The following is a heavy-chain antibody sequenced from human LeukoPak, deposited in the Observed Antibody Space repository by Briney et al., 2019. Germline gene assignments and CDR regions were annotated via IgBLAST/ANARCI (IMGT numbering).Heavy chain of an antibody. CDR3: AGRSGSSWEKNAFDI. V-gene: IGHV5-51*01. D-gene: IGHD6-13*01. CDR1: GYSFTSYW. Sequence: GEPLKTSGKGSGYSFTSYWIGGRRQLPGKGLGWMGIIYPGDSDTRYSPSFQGQVAISADKSISTAYLQWSTLKASETAMYYCAGRSGSSWEKNAFDIWGQGTMVTVSS. CDR2: IYPGDSDT. J-gene: IGHJ3*02.